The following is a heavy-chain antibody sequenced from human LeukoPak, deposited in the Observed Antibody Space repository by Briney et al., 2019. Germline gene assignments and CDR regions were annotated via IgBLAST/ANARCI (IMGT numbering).Heavy chain of an antibody. J-gene: IGHJ4*02. CDR3: AADYGDYVSPSD. CDR2: ISYDGTNK. D-gene: IGHD4-17*01. CDR1: GFNFRDSA. Sequence: GGSLRLSCAASGFNFRDSAMHWARQAPGKGLEGVAVISYDGTNKYYADSVKGRFTISRDNSKNTLFLQMNNLRLEDTAVYYCAADYGDYVSPSDWGQGTLVTVSS. V-gene: IGHV3-30*04.